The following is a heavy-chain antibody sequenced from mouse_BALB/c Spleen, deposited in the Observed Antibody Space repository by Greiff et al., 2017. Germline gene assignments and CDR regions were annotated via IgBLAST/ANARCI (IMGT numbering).Heavy chain of an antibody. D-gene: IGHD3-1*01. Sequence: QVHVKQSGAELAKPGASVKMSCKASGYTFTSYWMHWVKQRPGQGLEWIGYINPSTGYTEYNQKFKDKATLTADKSSSTAYMQLSSLTSEDSAVYYCARSGGPYYFDYWGQGTTLTVSS. CDR2: INPSTGYT. CDR3: ARSGGPYYFDY. J-gene: IGHJ2*01. V-gene: IGHV1-7*01. CDR1: GYTFTSYW.